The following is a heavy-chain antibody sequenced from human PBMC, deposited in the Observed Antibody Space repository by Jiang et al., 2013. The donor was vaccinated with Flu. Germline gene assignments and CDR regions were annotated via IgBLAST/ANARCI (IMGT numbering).Heavy chain of an antibody. V-gene: IGHV3-30*02. CDR1: GFTFSSYG. J-gene: IGHJ4*02. D-gene: IGHD4-17*01. Sequence: QLVESGGGVVQPGESLRLSCAASGFTFSSYGMHWVRQAPGKGLAWVAFIRYDGSDEYYADSVKGRFTISRDNSKNTLYLQMNSLRAEDTALYYCAKDFWVTTTNDYWGQGTLVTVSS. CDR3: AKDFWVTTTNDY. CDR2: IRYDGSDE.